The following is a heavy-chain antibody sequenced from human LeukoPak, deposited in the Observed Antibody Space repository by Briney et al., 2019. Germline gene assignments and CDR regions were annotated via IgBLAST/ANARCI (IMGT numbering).Heavy chain of an antibody. CDR1: GFTFGDYA. CDR3: TRVAMHYYYMDV. CDR2: IRSKAYGGTT. D-gene: IGHD2-2*01. J-gene: IGHJ6*03. Sequence: GGSLRLSCTASGFTFGDYAMSWVRQAPGKGLEWVGFIRSKAYGGTTEYAASVKGRFTISRDDSKSIAHLQMNSLKTEDTAVYYCTRVAMHYYYMDVWGKGTTVTVSS. V-gene: IGHV3-49*04.